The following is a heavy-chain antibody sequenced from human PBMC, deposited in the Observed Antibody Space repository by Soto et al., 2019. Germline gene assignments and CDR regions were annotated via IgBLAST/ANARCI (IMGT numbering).Heavy chain of an antibody. CDR2: IIPILGIA. D-gene: IGHD6-6*01. CDR3: GGVYSSSSPFGY. Sequence: QVQLVQSGAEVKKPGSSVKVSCKASGGTFSSYTISWVRQAPGQGLEWMGRIIPILGIANYAQKFQGRVTITGDKCTSTAYMELSSVRSGDPAVYYFGGVYSSSSPFGYWGQGTLVTVSS. CDR1: GGTFSSYT. V-gene: IGHV1-69*02. J-gene: IGHJ4*02.